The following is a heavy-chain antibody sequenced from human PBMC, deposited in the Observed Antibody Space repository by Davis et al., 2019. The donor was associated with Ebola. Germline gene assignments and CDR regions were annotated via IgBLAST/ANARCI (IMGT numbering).Heavy chain of an antibody. Sequence: AASVKVSCKASGYTFTSHGISWVRQAPGQGLEWMGWISTYNGNTKYAQKFQGRITVTTDTSTSTAYMELRSLRSDDTAVYYCAIECSTVTTVWFDPWGQGTLVTVSS. D-gene: IGHD4-11*01. CDR3: AIECSTVTTVWFDP. J-gene: IGHJ5*02. V-gene: IGHV1-18*01. CDR1: GYTFTSHG. CDR2: ISTYNGNT.